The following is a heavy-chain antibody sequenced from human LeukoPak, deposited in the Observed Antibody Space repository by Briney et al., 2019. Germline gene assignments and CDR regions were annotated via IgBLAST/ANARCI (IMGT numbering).Heavy chain of an antibody. J-gene: IGHJ6*03. V-gene: IGHV4-38-2*02. CDR3: ARDRGSGGSHLYYMDV. D-gene: IGHD2-15*01. CDR1: GYSISSGYY. CDR2: IYHSGST. Sequence: SETLSLTCAVSGYSISSGYYWGWIRQPPGKGLEWIGNIYHSGSTYYNPSLKSRVTISVDTSKNQFSLKLSSVTAADTAVYYCARDRGSGGSHLYYMDVWGKGTTVTVSS.